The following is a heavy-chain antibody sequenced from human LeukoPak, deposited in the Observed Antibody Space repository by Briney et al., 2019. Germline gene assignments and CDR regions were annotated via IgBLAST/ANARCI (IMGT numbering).Heavy chain of an antibody. CDR2: ISSSSSYI. V-gene: IGHV3-21*01. CDR1: GFTFSAYS. Sequence: GGSLRLSCAASGFTFSAYSMNAVRQTPEKGLEWVSSISSSSSYIYYADSVKGRFTISRDNAKKSVYLQMNSLRAEDTAVYYCARAYSERYGLGYYYMDVWGKGTTVTISS. CDR3: ARAYSERYGLGYYYMDV. J-gene: IGHJ6*03. D-gene: IGHD1-26*01.